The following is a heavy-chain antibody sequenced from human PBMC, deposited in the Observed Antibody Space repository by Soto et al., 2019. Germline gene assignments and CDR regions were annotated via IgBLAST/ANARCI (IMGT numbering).Heavy chain of an antibody. CDR2: ISYDGSNK. CDR3: AKPVYSSGWSNFDY. V-gene: IGHV3-30*18. Sequence: GGSLRLSCAASGFTFSSYGMHWVRQAPGKGLEWVAVISYDGSNKYYADSVKGRFTISRDNSKNTLYLQMNSLRAGDTAVYYCAKPVYSSGWSNFDYWGQGTLVTVSS. J-gene: IGHJ4*02. D-gene: IGHD6-19*01. CDR1: GFTFSSYG.